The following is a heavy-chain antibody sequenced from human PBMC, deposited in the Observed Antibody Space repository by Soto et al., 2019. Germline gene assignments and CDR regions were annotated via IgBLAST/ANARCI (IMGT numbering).Heavy chain of an antibody. D-gene: IGHD2-2*01. CDR1: GFSLSTSGVG. CDR3: AHRGPTPASDAFDI. CDR2: IYWDDDK. Sequence: GSGPTLVNPPQTLTLTCTFSGFSLSTSGVGVGWIRQPPGKALEWLALIYWDDDKRYSPSLKSRLTITKDTSKNQVVLTMTNMDPVDTATYYCAHRGPTPASDAFDIWGQGTMVTVSS. V-gene: IGHV2-5*02. J-gene: IGHJ3*02.